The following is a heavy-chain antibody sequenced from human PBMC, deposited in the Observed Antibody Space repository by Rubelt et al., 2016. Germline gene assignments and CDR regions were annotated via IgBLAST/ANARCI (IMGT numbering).Heavy chain of an antibody. CDR3: ATDRGSAPFDY. V-gene: IGHV3-7*01. CDR1: GFTFSNYW. D-gene: IGHD1-14*01. Sequence: SCAGSGFTFSNYWMSWVRQAPGKGLEWVAYIKYDGSEKDYVDSVKGRFTISRDNSKNTLYLQMNSLRAEDTAVYYCATDRGSAPFDYWGQGTLVTVSS. CDR2: IKYDGSEK. J-gene: IGHJ4*02.